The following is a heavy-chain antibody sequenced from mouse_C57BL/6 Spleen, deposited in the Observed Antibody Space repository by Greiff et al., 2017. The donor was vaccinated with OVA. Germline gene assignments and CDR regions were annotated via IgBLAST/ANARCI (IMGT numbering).Heavy chain of an antibody. CDR2: ISYSGST. V-gene: IGHV3-1*01. CDR1: GYSITSGYD. D-gene: IGHD1-1*01. J-gene: IGHJ2*01. CDR3: ARGPYGSSLDY. Sequence: EVNLVESGPGMVKPSQSLSLTCTVTGYSITSGYDWHWIRHFPGNKLEWMGYISYSGSTNYNPSLKSRISITHDTSKNHFFLKLNSVTTEDTATYYCARGPYGSSLDYWGQGTTLTVSS.